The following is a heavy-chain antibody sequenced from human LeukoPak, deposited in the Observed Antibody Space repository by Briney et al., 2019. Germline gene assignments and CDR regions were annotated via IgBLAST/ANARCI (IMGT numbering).Heavy chain of an antibody. D-gene: IGHD2/OR15-2a*01. V-gene: IGHV1-18*01. Sequence: ASVKVSCKASGYTFISYGISWVRQAPGQGLQWMGWISPYNGSTNYVQKFQGRVTMTTDTSTSTAYMELRSLRSDDTAVYYCGRHTSMGVPLDILEKWFDTWGQGTLVTVSS. J-gene: IGHJ5*02. CDR2: ISPYNGST. CDR3: GRHTSMGVPLDILEKWFDT. CDR1: GYTFISYG.